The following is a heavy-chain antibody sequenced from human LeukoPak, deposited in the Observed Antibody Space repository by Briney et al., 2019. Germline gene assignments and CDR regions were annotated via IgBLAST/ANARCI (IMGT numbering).Heavy chain of an antibody. Sequence: GGSLRLSCAASGFAFRNYDMIWVRQAPGRGLEWVSGITTDGSGADYADSVKGRFTISRDNSKNTVFLQMNSPRGEDAAIYCCAKGVLGAGSLLEYFQHWGQGTLVTVSS. CDR3: AKGVLGAGSLLEYFQH. D-gene: IGHD3-10*01. J-gene: IGHJ1*01. V-gene: IGHV3-23*01. CDR1: GFAFRNYD. CDR2: ITTDGSGA.